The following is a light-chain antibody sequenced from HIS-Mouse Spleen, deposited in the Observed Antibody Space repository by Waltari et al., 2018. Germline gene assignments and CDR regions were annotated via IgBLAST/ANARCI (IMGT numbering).Light chain of an antibody. Sequence: SYELTQPSSVSVSPGQTARITCSGDVLAKKYARWFQQKPGQAPVLVIYKDSERTSGIPGRFSGSSSGTTVTLTISGAQVEDEADYYCYSAADNSGVFGGGTKLTVL. J-gene: IGLJ2*01. CDR3: YSAADNSGV. CDR2: KDS. V-gene: IGLV3-27*01. CDR1: VLAKKY.